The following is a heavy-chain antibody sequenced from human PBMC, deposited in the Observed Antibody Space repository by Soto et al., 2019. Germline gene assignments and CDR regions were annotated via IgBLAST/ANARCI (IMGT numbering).Heavy chain of an antibody. V-gene: IGHV1-46*01. J-gene: IGHJ6*02. CDR2: INPSGGST. CDR1: GYTFTSYY. Sequence: GASVKVSCKASGYTFTSYYMHWVRQAPGQGLEWMGIINPSGGSTSYAQKFQGRVTMTRDTSTSTVCMELSSLRSEDTAVYYCARDIFYGSGSRPTYYYYYYGMDVWGQGTTVTVSS. D-gene: IGHD3-10*01. CDR3: ARDIFYGSGSRPTYYYYYYGMDV.